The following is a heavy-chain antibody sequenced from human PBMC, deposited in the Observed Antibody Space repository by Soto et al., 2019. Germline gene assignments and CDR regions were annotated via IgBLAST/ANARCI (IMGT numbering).Heavy chain of an antibody. CDR2: IRTSNGNT. V-gene: IGHV1-18*01. D-gene: IGHD6-13*01. CDR1: GYTFSNYA. CDR3: ARTHSSSWPYYYYGMDV. Sequence: ASVKVSCKASGYTFSNYAINWVRQAPGQGLEWVGWIRTSNGNTDYAQRFQGRVTMTRDTSTSTVYMELSSLRSEDTAVYYCARTHSSSWPYYYYGMDVWGQGTTVTVSS. J-gene: IGHJ6*02.